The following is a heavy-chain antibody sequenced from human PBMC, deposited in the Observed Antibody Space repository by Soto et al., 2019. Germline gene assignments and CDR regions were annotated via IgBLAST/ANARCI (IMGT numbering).Heavy chain of an antibody. CDR3: AKAGSLVAAATRRYFDY. Sequence: EVQLLESGGDLIQPGGSLRLSCAASGFTFSTYAMGWVRQAPGKGLEWVSTISGSGSGTYYADSVKGRFTISRDNSKNTVDVQMNTLRPDDTAVYYCAKAGSLVAAATRRYFDYWGQGTLVTVSS. CDR2: ISGSGSGT. J-gene: IGHJ4*02. CDR1: GFTFSTYA. D-gene: IGHD2-15*01. V-gene: IGHV3-23*01.